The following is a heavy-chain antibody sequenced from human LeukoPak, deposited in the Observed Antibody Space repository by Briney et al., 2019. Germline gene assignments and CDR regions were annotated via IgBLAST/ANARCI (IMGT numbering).Heavy chain of an antibody. J-gene: IGHJ4*02. CDR2: ISSSSSYI. Sequence: GGSLRLSCAASGFTFSSYSMNWDRQAPGKGLEWVSSISSSSSYIYYADSVKGRFTISRDNAKNSLYLQMNSLRAEDTAVYYCARVPIAVANYWGQGTLVTVSS. CDR1: GFTFSSYS. V-gene: IGHV3-21*01. D-gene: IGHD6-19*01. CDR3: ARVPIAVANY.